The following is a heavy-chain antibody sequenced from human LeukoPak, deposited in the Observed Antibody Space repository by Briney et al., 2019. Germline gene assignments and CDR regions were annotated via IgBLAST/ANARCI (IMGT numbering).Heavy chain of an antibody. CDR2: IIPILGIA. Sequence: ASVKVSCKASGGTFSSYAISWVRQAPGQGLEWMGRIIPILGIANYAQKFQGRVTITADKSTSTAYMELSSLRSEDTAVYYCARDCSGGSCHYYFDYWGQGTLVTVSS. J-gene: IGHJ4*02. V-gene: IGHV1-69*04. CDR1: GGTFSSYA. CDR3: ARDCSGGSCHYYFDY. D-gene: IGHD2-15*01.